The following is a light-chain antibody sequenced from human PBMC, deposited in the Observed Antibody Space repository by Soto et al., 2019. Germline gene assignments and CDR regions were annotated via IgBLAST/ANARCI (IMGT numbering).Light chain of an antibody. CDR1: SSVVGGYNY. CDR2: DVS. Sequence: QAVLTQPASVSGAPGQSITIACTGTSSVVGGYNYVSWYQQHPGKALKLMIYDVSNRPSGVSNRFSGSKSGNTASLTISGLQAEDEADYYCSSYTSSSTYVFGTGTKVTVL. CDR3: SSYTSSSTYV. V-gene: IGLV2-14*01. J-gene: IGLJ1*01.